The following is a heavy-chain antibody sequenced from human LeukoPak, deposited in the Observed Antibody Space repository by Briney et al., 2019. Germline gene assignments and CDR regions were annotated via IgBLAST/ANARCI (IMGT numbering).Heavy chain of an antibody. Sequence: SETLSLTCTVSGDSISRSYWSWIRQPPGKGLEWIGYIYYIGSTNYNPSLKSRVTISIDTSKNQFSLKLSSVTAADTAVYYCARHAGSSWSFFDYWGQGTLVTVS. J-gene: IGHJ4*02. CDR3: ARHAGSSWSFFDY. V-gene: IGHV4-59*08. D-gene: IGHD6-13*01. CDR1: GDSISRSY. CDR2: IYYIGST.